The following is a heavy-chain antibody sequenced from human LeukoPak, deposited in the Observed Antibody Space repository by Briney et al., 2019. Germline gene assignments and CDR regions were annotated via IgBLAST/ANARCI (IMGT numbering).Heavy chain of an antibody. V-gene: IGHV3-21*01. CDR3: ARDKRGPTPMVPFDY. J-gene: IGHJ4*02. CDR2: ISSSDSYI. CDR1: GFTFSTYT. Sequence: GGSLRLSCAASGFTFSTYTMNWVRQAPGKGLEWVSSISSSDSYIYYADSVKGRFTISRDNAKNSLYLHMNSLRAEDTAVYFCARDKRGPTPMVPFDYWGQGTLVTVST. D-gene: IGHD5-18*01.